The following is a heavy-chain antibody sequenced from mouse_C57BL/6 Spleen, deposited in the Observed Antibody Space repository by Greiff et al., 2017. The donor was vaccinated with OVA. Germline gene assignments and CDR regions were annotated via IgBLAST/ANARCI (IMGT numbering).Heavy chain of an antibody. J-gene: IGHJ3*01. CDR3: GSNWEDAD. Sequence: EVQLVESGGGLVQPKGSLKLSCAASGFSFNTYAMNWVRQAPGTGLEWVARIRSKSNNYATYYADSVKDRFTISRDDSESMLYLQMNNEKTEDKDREKGGSNWEDADWGQGTLVTGSA. CDR2: IRSKSNNYAT. V-gene: IGHV10-1*01. CDR1: GFSFNTYA. D-gene: IGHD4-1*01.